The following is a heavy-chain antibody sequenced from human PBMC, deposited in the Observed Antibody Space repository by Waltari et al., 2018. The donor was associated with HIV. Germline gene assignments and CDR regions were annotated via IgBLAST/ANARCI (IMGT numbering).Heavy chain of an antibody. D-gene: IGHD7-27*01. V-gene: IGHV3-74*01. CDR3: ARDNTLGAFDV. Sequence: EVQLVESGGGLVQPGGSLRLSCAASGFTFTSHWMHWVRQAPRKGLVWVSRINSGGTSTIYADSVKGRFTISRDNAKNTLYLQMNSLRVEDTAVFYCARDNTLGAFDVWGQGTVVTVSS. CDR2: INSGGTST. CDR1: GFTFTSHW. J-gene: IGHJ3*01.